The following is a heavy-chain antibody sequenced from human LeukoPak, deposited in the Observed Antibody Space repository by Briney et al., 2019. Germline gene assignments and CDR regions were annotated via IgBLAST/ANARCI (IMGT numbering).Heavy chain of an antibody. CDR1: GYTFTGYY. CDR3: ARDLSRGIRGYSGYDRPYFDY. Sequence: ASVKVSCKASGYTFTGYYMHWVRQAPGQGLEWMGWINPNSGGTNYAQKFQGRVTMTRDTSISTAYMELSRLRSGDTAVYYCARDLSRGIRGYSGYDRPYFDYWGQGTLVTVSS. D-gene: IGHD5-12*01. J-gene: IGHJ4*02. CDR2: INPNSGGT. V-gene: IGHV1-2*02.